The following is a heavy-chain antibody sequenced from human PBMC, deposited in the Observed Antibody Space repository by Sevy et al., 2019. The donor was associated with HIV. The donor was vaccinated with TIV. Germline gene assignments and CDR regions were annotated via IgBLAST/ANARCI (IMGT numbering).Heavy chain of an antibody. D-gene: IGHD3-9*01. V-gene: IGHV3-11*01. J-gene: IGHJ4*02. Sequence: GGSLRLSCAASGFTFSDYFMSWIRQAPGKGLEWVSYMSSSGYTIYYADSVKGRFTISRDNAKNSLYLQMNSLRAEDTAVYYCAKLYEVLTSHDFGLDYWGQGPLFTV. CDR3: AKLYEVLTSHDFGLDY. CDR1: GFTFSDYF. CDR2: MSSSGYTI.